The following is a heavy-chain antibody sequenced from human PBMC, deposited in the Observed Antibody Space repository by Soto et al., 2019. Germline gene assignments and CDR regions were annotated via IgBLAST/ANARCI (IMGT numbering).Heavy chain of an antibody. CDR1: GGSISSGGYY. Sequence: SETLSLTCTVSGGSISSGGYYWSWIRQHPGKGLEWIGYIYYSGSTYYNPSLKSRVTISVDTSKNQFSLKLSSVTAADKAVYYCARVLRYCSGGSCYYYYYYYMDVWGKGTTVTVSS. V-gene: IGHV4-31*03. J-gene: IGHJ6*03. CDR3: ARVLRYCSGGSCYYYYYYYMDV. CDR2: IYYSGST. D-gene: IGHD2-15*01.